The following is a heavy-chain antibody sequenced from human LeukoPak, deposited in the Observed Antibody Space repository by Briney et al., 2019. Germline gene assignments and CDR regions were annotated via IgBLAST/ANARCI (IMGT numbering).Heavy chain of an antibody. CDR3: ASVLY. CDR2: IKEDGSEK. J-gene: IGHJ4*02. Sequence: GGSLRLSCAASGFTFSTYFMTWVRQAPGKGLEWVANIKEDGSEKYYVDSVKGRFTISRDNAKKSVYLQMNSLRAEDTAVYYCASVLYWGQGTQVTVSS. D-gene: IGHD6-6*01. V-gene: IGHV3-7*01. CDR1: GFTFSTYF.